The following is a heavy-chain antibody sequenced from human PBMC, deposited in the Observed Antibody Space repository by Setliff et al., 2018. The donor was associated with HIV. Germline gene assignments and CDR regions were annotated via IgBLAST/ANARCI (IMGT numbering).Heavy chain of an antibody. J-gene: IGHJ4*02. CDR1: GASVTSSSYY. D-gene: IGHD3-10*01. Sequence: SETLSLTCSVSGASVTSSSYYWGWIRQPPGKGLEWIGSIYYGGNTYSNPSLRSRPSISLDTSKNQFSLELYSVTAADTAVYYCATHYGSGSYYNYWGQGMLVTVSS. V-gene: IGHV4-39*01. CDR3: ATHYGSGSYYNY. CDR2: IYYGGNT.